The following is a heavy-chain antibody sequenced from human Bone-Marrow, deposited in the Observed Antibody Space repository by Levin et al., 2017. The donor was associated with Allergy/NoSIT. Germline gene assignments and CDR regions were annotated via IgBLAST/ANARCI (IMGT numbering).Heavy chain of an antibody. CDR3: VRGGGLPDY. J-gene: IGHJ4*02. CDR1: GGSFSGYY. CDR2: IIGDGST. Sequence: SQTLSLTCAVYGGSFSGYYWSWIRQPSGKGLEWIGEIIGDGSTAYNPSFEGRATIPTDTSKNQFSLRLTSVTAADTAVYCCVRGGGLPDYWGQGTLVTVST. V-gene: IGHV4-34*01.